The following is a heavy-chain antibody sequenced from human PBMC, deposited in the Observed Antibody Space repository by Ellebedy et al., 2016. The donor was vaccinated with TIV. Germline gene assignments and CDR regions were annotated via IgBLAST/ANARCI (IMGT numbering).Heavy chain of an antibody. CDR1: GGSIRSSKFH. D-gene: IGHD5-12*01. Sequence: SETLSLTXTVSGGSIRSSKFHWSWVRQPAGKGLEWIGHIFNSGSTTYNPSLRSRLTMSVDTSKNQFSLRLRSVTAADTAVYYCARGPGTRNVDIVATTDTAHDYWGQGTLVTVSS. J-gene: IGHJ4*02. CDR3: ARGPGTRNVDIVATTDTAHDY. V-gene: IGHV4-61*09. CDR2: IFNSGST.